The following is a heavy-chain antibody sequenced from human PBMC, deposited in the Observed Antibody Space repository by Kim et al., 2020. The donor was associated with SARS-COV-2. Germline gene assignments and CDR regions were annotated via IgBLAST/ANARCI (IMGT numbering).Heavy chain of an antibody. Sequence: GGSLRLSFAASGFTFSSYSMNWVRQAPGKGLEWVSSISSSSSYIYYADAVKGRFTISRDNAKNSLYLQMNSLRAEDTAVYYCARGGYNWNYAYGMDVWGQGTTVTVSS. J-gene: IGHJ6*02. CDR3: ARGGYNWNYAYGMDV. CDR2: ISSSSSYI. CDR1: GFTFSSYS. V-gene: IGHV3-21*01. D-gene: IGHD1-20*01.